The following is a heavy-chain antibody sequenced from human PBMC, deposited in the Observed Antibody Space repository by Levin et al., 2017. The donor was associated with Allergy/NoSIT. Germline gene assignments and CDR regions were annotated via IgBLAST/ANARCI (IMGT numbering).Heavy chain of an antibody. CDR1: GFTFSSYA. J-gene: IGHJ4*02. D-gene: IGHD6-13*01. Sequence: GESLKISCAASGFTFSSYAMSWVRQAPGKGLEWVSGISGIGDSTHYPGSVQGRFTISRDNSKNTLHLQMNSLRAEDTAVYYCARRYSSSWYEPNFDYWGQGTLVTVSS. V-gene: IGHV3-23*01. CDR2: ISGIGDST. CDR3: ARRYSSSWYEPNFDY.